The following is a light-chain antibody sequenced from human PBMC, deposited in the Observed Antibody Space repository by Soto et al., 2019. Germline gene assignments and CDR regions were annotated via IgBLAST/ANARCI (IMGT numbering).Light chain of an antibody. J-gene: IGKJ4*01. CDR3: QQRKNWPPLT. Sequence: EIVLTQSPATLSLSPGERATLSCRASQSVSSYLAWYQQKPGQPPRLLIYEASNRATGIPARFSGSGSGTDFTLTISSLEPEAFAVYYCQQRKNWPPLTFGGGTKVEIK. V-gene: IGKV3-11*01. CDR1: QSVSSY. CDR2: EAS.